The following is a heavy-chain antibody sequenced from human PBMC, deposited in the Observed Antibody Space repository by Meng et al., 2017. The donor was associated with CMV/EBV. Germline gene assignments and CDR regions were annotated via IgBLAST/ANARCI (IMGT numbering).Heavy chain of an antibody. CDR3: AREGIRYFDWLLSGYYFDY. V-gene: IGHV1-69*04. J-gene: IGHJ4*02. CDR1: GGTFSSYT. D-gene: IGHD3-9*01. Sequence: SVKVSCKASGGTFSSYTISWVRQAPGQGLEWMGRIIPILGIANYAQKFQGRVTITADKSTSTAYMELSSLRSEDTAVYYCAREGIRYFDWLLSGYYFDYWGQGTLVTVSS. CDR2: IIPILGIA.